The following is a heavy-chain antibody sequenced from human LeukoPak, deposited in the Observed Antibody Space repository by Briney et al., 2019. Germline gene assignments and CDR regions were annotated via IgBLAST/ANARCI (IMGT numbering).Heavy chain of an antibody. CDR3: ARAPLIYYDSSGYYYFDY. D-gene: IGHD3-22*01. CDR1: GGTFSSYA. CDR2: IIPILGIA. V-gene: IGHV1-69*04. Sequence: SVKVSCKASGGTFSSYAISWVRQAPGQGLEWMGRIIPILGIANYAQKFQGRVTITADKSTSTAYMELSSLRSEDTAVYYCARAPLIYYDSSGYYYFDYWGQGTLVTVSS. J-gene: IGHJ4*02.